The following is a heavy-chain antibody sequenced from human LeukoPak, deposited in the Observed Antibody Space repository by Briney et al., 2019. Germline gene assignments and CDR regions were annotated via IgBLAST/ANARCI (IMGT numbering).Heavy chain of an antibody. D-gene: IGHD6-13*01. CDR2: INPNTGGT. J-gene: IGHJ4*02. V-gene: IGHV1-2*02. CDR3: ARSIRWYSDY. CDR1: GYTSTNSY. Sequence: ASVKVSCKASGYTSTNSYMHWVRQAPGQGLEWMGWINPNTGGTYYVQKFQGRVTMTRDTSISTAFMELSSLRSDDTALYYCARSIRWYSDYWGEGTLVTVSS.